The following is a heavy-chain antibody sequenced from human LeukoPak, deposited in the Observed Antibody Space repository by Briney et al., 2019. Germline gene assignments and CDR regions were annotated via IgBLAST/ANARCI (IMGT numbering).Heavy chain of an antibody. V-gene: IGHV3-21*01. J-gene: IGHJ3*02. Sequence: PGGSLRLSCAASGFTFSSYSMNWVRQAPGKGLEWVSSISSSGTYVYYADSVKGRFTTSRDNAKNSLSLQMNSLRADDAAVYYCAREYSSSWSNAFDIWGQGTMVTVSS. CDR3: AREYSSSWSNAFDI. CDR1: GFTFSSYS. D-gene: IGHD6-13*01. CDR2: ISSSGTYV.